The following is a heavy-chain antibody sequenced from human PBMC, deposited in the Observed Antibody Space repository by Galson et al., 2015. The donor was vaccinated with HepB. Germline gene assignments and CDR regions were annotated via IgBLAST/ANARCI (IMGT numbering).Heavy chain of an antibody. CDR2: ISYDTTNK. D-gene: IGHD4-17*01. CDR3: AKNGLEYGDYYYYYMDV. CDR1: GFTFTTYG. V-gene: IGHV3-30*18. Sequence: SLRLSCAASGFTFTTYGMHWVRQAPGKGLGWVAVISYDTTNKYYADSVKGRFTVSRDNSMNTVYLQMNSLRAEDTAVYYCAKNGLEYGDYYYYYMDVWGKGTTVTVSS. J-gene: IGHJ6*03.